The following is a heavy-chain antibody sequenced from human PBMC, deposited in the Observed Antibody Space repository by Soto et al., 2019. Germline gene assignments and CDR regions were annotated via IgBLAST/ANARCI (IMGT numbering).Heavy chain of an antibody. CDR1: GGSFSGYY. CDR3: ASLTTVTTERFDAIDI. V-gene: IGHV4-59*01. CDR2: IYYSGST. J-gene: IGHJ3*02. Sequence: SETLSLTCAVYGGSFSGYYWTWIRQPPGKGLEWIGYIYYSGSTNYNPSLKSRVTISVDTSKNQFSLKLSSVTAADTAVYYCASLTTVTTERFDAIDIWGQGTMVTVSS. D-gene: IGHD4-17*01.